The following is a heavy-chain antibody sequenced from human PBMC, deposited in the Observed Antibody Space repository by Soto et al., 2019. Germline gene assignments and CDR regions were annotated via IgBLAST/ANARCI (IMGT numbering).Heavy chain of an antibody. J-gene: IGHJ4*02. V-gene: IGHV1-18*01. CDR3: ARGGYYGSGSYYNRAFDY. CDR2: ISAYNGNT. D-gene: IGHD3-10*01. Sequence: ASVKVSCKASGYTFTSYGISWVRQAPGQGLEWMGWISAYNGNTNYAQKLQGRVTMTTDTSTSTVYMELSSLRSEDTAVYYCARGGYYGSGSYYNRAFDYWGQGTLVTVSS. CDR1: GYTFTSYG.